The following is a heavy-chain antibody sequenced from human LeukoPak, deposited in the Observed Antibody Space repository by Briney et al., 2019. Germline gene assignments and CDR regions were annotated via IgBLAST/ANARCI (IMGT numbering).Heavy chain of an antibody. J-gene: IGHJ4*02. CDR3: AGAAGWEQAY. Sequence: GGSLRLSCAASGFTFTSYWMTWVRQAPGKGLEWVANIQQDGSEKNYVDSAKGRVTISRDNTKNSLYLQMNSLRAEDTAVYYCAGAAGWEQAYWGQGTQVTVSS. D-gene: IGHD1-26*01. CDR2: IQQDGSEK. CDR1: GFTFTSYW. V-gene: IGHV3-7*01.